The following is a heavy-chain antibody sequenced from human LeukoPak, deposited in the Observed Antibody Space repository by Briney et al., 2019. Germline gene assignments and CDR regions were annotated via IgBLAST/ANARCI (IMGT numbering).Heavy chain of an antibody. Sequence: SETLSLTCTISGGSVSDYYWSWIRQSPGKGLEWIGYIYHTGSTSYSPSLKSRVTISADTSQNQFSLKLSSVTAADTAVYYCARDPYSGTYSDYYYYYMDVWGKGTTVTVSS. D-gene: IGHD1-26*01. CDR2: IYHTGST. J-gene: IGHJ6*03. CDR3: ARDPYSGTYSDYYYYYMDV. V-gene: IGHV4-59*02. CDR1: GGSVSDYY.